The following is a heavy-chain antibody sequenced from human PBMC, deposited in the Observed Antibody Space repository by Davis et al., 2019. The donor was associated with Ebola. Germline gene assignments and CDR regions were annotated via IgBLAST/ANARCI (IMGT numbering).Heavy chain of an antibody. CDR1: GDTFSSHS. Sequence: SVKVSCKTFGDTFSSHSFNWVRQAPGQGLEWMGGIIPKIGIPSYAQRFQGRLKITADELTTTTYMELSSLRSEDTALYYCTRPYTTMVTPVSAFDLWGQGTMVTVSS. J-gene: IGHJ3*01. CDR3: TRPYTTMVTPVSAFDL. D-gene: IGHD2-21*02. V-gene: IGHV1-69*10. CDR2: IIPKIGIP.